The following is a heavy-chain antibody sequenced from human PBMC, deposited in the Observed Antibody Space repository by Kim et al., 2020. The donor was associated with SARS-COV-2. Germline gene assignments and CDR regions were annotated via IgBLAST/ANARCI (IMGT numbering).Heavy chain of an antibody. J-gene: IGHJ4*02. V-gene: IGHV3-48*03. CDR3: ARGPNYSPFDY. Sequence: IYHADSDRGRFNTSRDNDKKALYLPVNSLRAEDTAVYYCARGPNYSPFDYWGQGTLVTVSS. CDR2: I. D-gene: IGHD4-4*01.